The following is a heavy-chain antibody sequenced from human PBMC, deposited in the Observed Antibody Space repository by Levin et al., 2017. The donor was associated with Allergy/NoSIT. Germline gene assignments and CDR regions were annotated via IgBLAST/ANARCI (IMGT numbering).Heavy chain of an antibody. CDR1: GFTFSTYS. D-gene: IGHD6-19*01. V-gene: IGHV3-48*02. CDR2: ISSSGNTI. J-gene: IGHJ4*02. CDR3: ARAGSEWLTGHYFDY. Sequence: GGSLRLSCAASGFTFSTYSMNWVRQAPGKGLEWILYISSSGNTIYYADSVKGRFTISRDNAKNSLFLQMNSLRDEDTAVYYCARAGSEWLTGHYFDYWGQGSLVTVSS.